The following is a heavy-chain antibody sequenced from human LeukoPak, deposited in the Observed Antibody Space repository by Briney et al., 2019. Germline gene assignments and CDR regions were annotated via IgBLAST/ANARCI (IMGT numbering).Heavy chain of an antibody. J-gene: IGHJ4*02. CDR1: GLILNSYP. Sequence: GGPLTLPCGVSGLILNSYPIRGARQARGGGLEWGSDISGSGGSTYYADSVKGRFTISRDNSKNTLYLQMNSLRAEDTAVYYCAKSPSYTDYFDYWGQGTLVTVSS. CDR3: AKSPSYTDYFDY. V-gene: IGHV3-23*01. D-gene: IGHD3-16*02. CDR2: ISGSGGST.